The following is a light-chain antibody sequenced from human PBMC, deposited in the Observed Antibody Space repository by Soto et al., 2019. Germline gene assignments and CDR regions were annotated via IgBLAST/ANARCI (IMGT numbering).Light chain of an antibody. V-gene: IGLV2-14*01. CDR1: SSGIGTYNY. J-gene: IGLJ1*01. CDR3: SSYITSGTPYV. Sequence: QSVLTQPASVSGSPGQSITISCSETSSGIGTYNYVSWYQLHPGKVPKLIIYEVNNRPSGISPRFSGSKSGKTASLTISGLQAEDEADYYCSSYITSGTPYVFGTGTKLTVL. CDR2: EVN.